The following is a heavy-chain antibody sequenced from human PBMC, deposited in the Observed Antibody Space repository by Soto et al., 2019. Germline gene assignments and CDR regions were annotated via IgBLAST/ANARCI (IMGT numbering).Heavy chain of an antibody. CDR2: INTDGSIT. CDR3: ARDPNGLHY. V-gene: IGHV3-74*01. D-gene: IGHD2-8*01. CDR1: GLIFSNYK. J-gene: IGHJ4*02. Sequence: EVQLVESGGGLVQPGGSLRLSCAASGLIFSNYKMHWVRQAPGKGLVRVSRINTDGSITDYADSVKGRFTVSRDNAKNTMYLQMNSLTADDTAVYYCARDPNGLHYWGQGTLVTVSS.